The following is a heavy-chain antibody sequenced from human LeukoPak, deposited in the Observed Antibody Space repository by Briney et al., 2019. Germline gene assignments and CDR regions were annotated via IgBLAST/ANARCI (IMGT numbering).Heavy chain of an antibody. D-gene: IGHD1-26*01. J-gene: IGHJ4*02. Sequence: PGGSLRLSCAASGFSISTYGMHWVRQAPGKGLEYVSAISSNGGRTHYAKSVKGRFTISRDNSKNTLYLQMNSLRAEDTAVYYCAKAVTLIVGATTNWGQGTLVTVSS. CDR1: GFSISTYG. V-gene: IGHV3-64*01. CDR3: AKAVTLIVGATTN. CDR2: ISSNGGRT.